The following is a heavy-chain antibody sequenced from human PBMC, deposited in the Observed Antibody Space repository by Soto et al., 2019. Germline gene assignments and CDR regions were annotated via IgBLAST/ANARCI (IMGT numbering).Heavy chain of an antibody. CDR2: IYHSGRT. J-gene: IGHJ5*02. CDR1: GGSISSGGYS. Sequence: HLQLQESGSGLVKPSQTLSLTCAVSGGSISSGGYSWSWNRQPPGKGLEWIGYIYHSGRTYYNPSPKSRVTISVDRSKNQFSLKLSSVTAADTAVYYCARVPGPCGQGTLVTVSS. CDR3: ARVPGP. V-gene: IGHV4-30-2*01.